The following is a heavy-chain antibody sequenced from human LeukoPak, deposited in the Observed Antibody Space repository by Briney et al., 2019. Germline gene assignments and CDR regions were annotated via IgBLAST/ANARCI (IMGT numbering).Heavy chain of an antibody. Sequence: TLSLTCTVSGGSISSGGYYWSWIRQHPGKGLEWIGYIYYSGSTYYNPSLKSRVTISVDTSKNQFSLKLSSVTAADTAVYYCARDRGRKYQLHYWYFDLWGRGTLVTVSS. J-gene: IGHJ2*01. CDR3: ARDRGRKYQLHYWYFDL. D-gene: IGHD2-2*01. CDR2: IYYSGST. CDR1: GGSISSGGYY. V-gene: IGHV4-31*03.